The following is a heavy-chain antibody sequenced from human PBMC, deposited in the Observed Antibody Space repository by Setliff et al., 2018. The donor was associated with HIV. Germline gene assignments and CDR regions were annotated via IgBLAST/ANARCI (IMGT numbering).Heavy chain of an antibody. J-gene: IGHJ4*02. D-gene: IGHD6-13*01. CDR1: GFTFDDYA. Sequence: LRLSCAASGFTFDDYAMHWVRQAPGKGLEWVSGITWNSGSIAYADSVKGRVTISRDNAKNSLYLQMNSLRAEDMALYYCAKGRYSSSWYYFDYWGQGTLVTVSS. CDR2: ITWNSGSI. CDR3: AKGRYSSSWYYFDY. V-gene: IGHV3-9*03.